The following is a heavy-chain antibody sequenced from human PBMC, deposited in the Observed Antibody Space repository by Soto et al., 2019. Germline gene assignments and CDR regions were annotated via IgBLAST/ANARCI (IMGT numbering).Heavy chain of an antibody. D-gene: IGHD3-3*01. Sequence: GGSLRLSCAASGFTFSSYWMSWVRQAPGKGLEWVANIKQDGSEKYYVDSVKGRFTISRDNAKNSLYLQMNSLRAEDTAVYYCASSRYYDFWSGYYRTPHYWYFDLWGRGTLVTVSS. CDR3: ASSRYYDFWSGYYRTPHYWYFDL. CDR1: GFTFSSYW. J-gene: IGHJ2*01. CDR2: IKQDGSEK. V-gene: IGHV3-7*01.